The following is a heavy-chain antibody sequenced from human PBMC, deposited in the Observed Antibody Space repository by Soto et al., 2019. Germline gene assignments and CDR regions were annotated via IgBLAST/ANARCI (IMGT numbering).Heavy chain of an antibody. V-gene: IGHV3-33*01. CDR3: ARDSEVGACSSTSCPSPLEYYYYYYYMDV. Sequence: HPGGSLRLSCAASGFTFSSYGMHWVRQAPGKGLEWVAVIWYDGSNKYYADSVKGRFTISRDNSKNTLYLQMNSLRAEDTAVYYCARDSEVGACSSTSCPSPLEYYYYYYYMDVWGKGTTVTVSS. J-gene: IGHJ6*03. CDR1: GFTFSSYG. CDR2: IWYDGSNK. D-gene: IGHD2-2*01.